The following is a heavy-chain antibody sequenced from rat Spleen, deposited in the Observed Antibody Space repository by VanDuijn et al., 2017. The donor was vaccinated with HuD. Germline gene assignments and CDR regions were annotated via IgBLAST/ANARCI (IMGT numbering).Heavy chain of an antibody. Sequence: EVHLVESGGGLVQPGGSLKLSCVASGFTFNNYWMTWIRQAPGKGLEWVATISYDGGSTYYRDSVKGRFTVSRDNAKSTLYLQMDSLRSEDTATYYCARLEFGGWGQGVMVTVSS. V-gene: IGHV5-31*01. J-gene: IGHJ2*01. CDR2: ISYDGGST. CDR1: GFTFNNYW. D-gene: IGHD4-6*01. CDR3: ARLEFGG.